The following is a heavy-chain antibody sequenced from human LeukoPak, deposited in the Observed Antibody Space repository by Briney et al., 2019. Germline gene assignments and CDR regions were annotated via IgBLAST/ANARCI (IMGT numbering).Heavy chain of an antibody. CDR2: IKSDGTGI. V-gene: IGHV3-74*01. CDR1: GFTFSNYW. Sequence: GSLTLSCTTSGFTFSNYWMYWVRRAPGKGLMWVSRIKSDGTGITYTDSVEGRFTISRDNAKNTLYLQMNSLRDEGTAVYYCVRGQTIDYWGQGTLVTVSS. J-gene: IGHJ4*02. CDR3: VRGQTIDY. D-gene: IGHD3-3*01.